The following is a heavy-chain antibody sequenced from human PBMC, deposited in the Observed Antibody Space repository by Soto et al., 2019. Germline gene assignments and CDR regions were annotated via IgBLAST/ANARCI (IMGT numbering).Heavy chain of an antibody. D-gene: IGHD3-10*01. CDR1: GFIFKMYW. CDR3: TRGPRPISTGTGAY. Sequence: LRLSCAASGFIFKMYWMHWVRQSPGKGLVWISRIYNDGTYSDYADSVRGRFTISRDNVNDTLYLQMNNLRAEDSGLYYCTRGPRPISTGTGAYWGQGTQVTAS. J-gene: IGHJ4*02. V-gene: IGHV3-74*01. CDR2: IYNDGTYS.